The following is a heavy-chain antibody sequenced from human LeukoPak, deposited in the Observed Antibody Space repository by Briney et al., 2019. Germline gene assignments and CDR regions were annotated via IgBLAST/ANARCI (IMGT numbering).Heavy chain of an antibody. D-gene: IGHD7-27*01. CDR1: GYSFTSYW. Sequence: GEALKISCKGSGYSFTSYWIGWVRQMPGKGLEWMGIIYPGDSDTRYSPSFQGQVTISADKSISTAYLQWSSLKASDTSMYYCARPKTGDSPGFDYWGQGTLVTVSS. V-gene: IGHV5-51*01. CDR2: IYPGDSDT. CDR3: ARPKTGDSPGFDY. J-gene: IGHJ4*02.